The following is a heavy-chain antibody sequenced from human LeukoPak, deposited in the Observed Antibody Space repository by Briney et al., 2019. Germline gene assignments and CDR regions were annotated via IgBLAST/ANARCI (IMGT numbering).Heavy chain of an antibody. Sequence: RSSETLSLTCTVSGGSISSYYWSWIRQPPGKGLEWIGYIYYSGSTNYNPSLKSRVTISVDTSKNQFSLKLSSVTAADTAVYYCARAPITIYGDYYYGMDVWGQGTTVTVSS. D-gene: IGHD3-9*01. CDR2: IYYSGST. CDR3: ARAPITIYGDYYYGMDV. J-gene: IGHJ6*02. CDR1: GGSISSYY. V-gene: IGHV4-59*08.